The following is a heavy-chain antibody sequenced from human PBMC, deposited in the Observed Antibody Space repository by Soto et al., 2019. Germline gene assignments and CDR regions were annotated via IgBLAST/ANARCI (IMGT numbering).Heavy chain of an antibody. CDR1: GFTFGVYA. J-gene: IGHJ4*02. Sequence: EVQLLESGGGLIQPGGSLRLSCATSGFTFGVYAMSWVRQAPGKGLEWVAAVTGTPFNTYYTDSVKGRFAISRDNSRDTLYLQMSSLPAEDTAVYYCARGGATYGLLTHDYWGQGTLVTVSA. CDR3: ARGGATYGLLTHDY. CDR2: VTGTPFNT. V-gene: IGHV3-23*01. D-gene: IGHD3-9*01.